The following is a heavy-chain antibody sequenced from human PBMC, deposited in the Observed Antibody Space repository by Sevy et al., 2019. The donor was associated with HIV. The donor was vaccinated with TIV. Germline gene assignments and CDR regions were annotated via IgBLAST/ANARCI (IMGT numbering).Heavy chain of an antibody. Sequence: ASVKVSCKASGYTFTGYYMHWVRQAPGQGLEWMGWINPNSGGTNYAQKFQGRVTMTRDTSISTAYMELSRLRSDDTAVYYCAARVLGSYYYHYGMDVWGQGTTVTVSS. D-gene: IGHD2-15*01. V-gene: IGHV1-2*02. J-gene: IGHJ6*02. CDR1: GYTFTGYY. CDR3: AARVLGSYYYHYGMDV. CDR2: INPNSGGT.